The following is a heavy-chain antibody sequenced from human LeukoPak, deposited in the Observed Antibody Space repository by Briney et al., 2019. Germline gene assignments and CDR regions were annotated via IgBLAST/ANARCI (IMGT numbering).Heavy chain of an antibody. Sequence: PGGSLRLSCAVSGFTVSSNYMSWVRQAPGKGLEWVSSISSGSTYIYYANSMKGRFTVSRDNAKNSLYLQMNSLRAEDTAVYYCARGSLGDEFVYFDYWGQGNLVTVSS. CDR1: GFTVSSNY. CDR2: ISSGSTYI. V-gene: IGHV3-21*06. CDR3: ARGSLGDEFVYFDY. D-gene: IGHD1-26*01. J-gene: IGHJ4*02.